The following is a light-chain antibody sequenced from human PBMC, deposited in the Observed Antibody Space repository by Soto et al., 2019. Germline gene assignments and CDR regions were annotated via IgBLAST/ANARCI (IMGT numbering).Light chain of an antibody. CDR2: GAS. Sequence: DIQMTQSPSTLTTPAGDSVSITVRASQSISSWLAWYQHKPGKAPKLLIYGASNLDSGVPSRFSGSGSGTEFSLTISNLQPDDCATYYCQQYENYWTFGQGTKVDIK. CDR1: QSISSW. V-gene: IGKV1-5*01. J-gene: IGKJ1*01. CDR3: QQYENYWT.